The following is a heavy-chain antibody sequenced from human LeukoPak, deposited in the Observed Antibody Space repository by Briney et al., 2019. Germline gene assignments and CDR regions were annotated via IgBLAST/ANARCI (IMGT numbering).Heavy chain of an antibody. Sequence: GGSLRLSRAASGFTFSSYSMNWVRQAPGKGLEWVSSISSSSSYIYYADSVKGRFTISRDNAKNSLYLQMNSLRAEDTAVYYCARDDYDILTGNSWFDPWGQGTLVTVSS. CDR3: ARDDYDILTGNSWFDP. CDR2: ISSSSSYI. D-gene: IGHD3-9*01. J-gene: IGHJ5*02. V-gene: IGHV3-21*01. CDR1: GFTFSSYS.